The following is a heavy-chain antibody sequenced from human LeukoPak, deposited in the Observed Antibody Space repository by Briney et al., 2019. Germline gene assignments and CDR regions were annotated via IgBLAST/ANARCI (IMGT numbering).Heavy chain of an antibody. CDR1: GDTLSSNSAA. V-gene: IGHV6-1*01. Sequence: SQTLSLTCALSGDTLSSNSAAWNWIRQSPSRGLEWLGRTYYRSKWYTDYAVSVKSRITINPDTSKNQFSLQLNSVTPEDTAVYYCARERDGYNYVELWCFDLWGRGTLVTVSS. D-gene: IGHD5-24*01. CDR3: ARERDGYNYVELWCFDL. J-gene: IGHJ2*01. CDR2: TYYRSKWYT.